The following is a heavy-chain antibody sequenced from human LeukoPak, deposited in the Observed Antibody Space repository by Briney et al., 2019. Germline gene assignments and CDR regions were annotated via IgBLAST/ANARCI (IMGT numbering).Heavy chain of an antibody. CDR2: IYTSGST. J-gene: IGHJ5*02. D-gene: IGHD5-18*01. CDR3: ARDFYTAMDPGWFDP. CDR1: GGSISSGDYY. V-gene: IGHV4-61*02. Sequence: SETLSLTCTVSGGSISSGDYYWSWIRQPAGKGLEWIGRIYTSGSTNYNPSLKSRVTMSVDTSKNQFSLKLSSVTAADTAVYYCARDFYTAMDPGWFDPWGQGTLVTVSS.